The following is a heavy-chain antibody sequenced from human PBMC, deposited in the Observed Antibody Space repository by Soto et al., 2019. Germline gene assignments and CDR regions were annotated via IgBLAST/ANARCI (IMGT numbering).Heavy chain of an antibody. CDR3: ARDSSSWYRGKNGGMDV. J-gene: IGHJ6*02. Sequence: PVGSMRRSWSAFGLTFSSHSMNWVSKNPGKWLEWVSSISSSSSYIYYADSVKGRFTISRDNAKSSLYLQMNSLRAEDTTVYYFARDSSSWYRGKNGGMDVWGQGTTVTVSS. D-gene: IGHD6-13*01. CDR2: ISSSSSYI. CDR1: GLTFSSHS. V-gene: IGHV3-21*01.